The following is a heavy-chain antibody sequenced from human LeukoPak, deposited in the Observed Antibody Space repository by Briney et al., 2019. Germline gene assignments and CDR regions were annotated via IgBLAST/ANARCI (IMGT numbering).Heavy chain of an antibody. CDR1: GFTFSSYR. CDR3: GRTRSGWYGDY. CDR2: ITATNYV. D-gene: IGHD6-19*01. V-gene: IGHV3-21*03. J-gene: IGHJ4*02. Sequence: GGSLRLSCAGSGFTFSSYRMNWLRQAPGKGLEWVSSITATNYVYYADSVKGRFAISRDNAKNSLYLQMNSLRAEDTAIYYCGRTRSGWYGDYWGQGTLVTVSS.